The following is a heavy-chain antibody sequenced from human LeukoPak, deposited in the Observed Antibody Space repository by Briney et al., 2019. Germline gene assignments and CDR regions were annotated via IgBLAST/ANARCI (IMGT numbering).Heavy chain of an antibody. J-gene: IGHJ4*02. D-gene: IGHD5-12*01. V-gene: IGHV4-59*01. Sequence: SETLSLTCTVSGGSMSIYYWSWIRQPPGKGLEWIGCIDYSGSTNYNPSLKSRVTISVDTSKSQFSLKVRSVTAADTAVYYCAKGLAYFDYWGQGTLVTVSS. CDR3: AKGLAYFDY. CDR2: IDYSGST. CDR1: GGSMSIYY.